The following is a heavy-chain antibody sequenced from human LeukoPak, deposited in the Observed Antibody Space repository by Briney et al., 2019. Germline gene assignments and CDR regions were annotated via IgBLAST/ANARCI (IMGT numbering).Heavy chain of an antibody. V-gene: IGHV3-23*01. D-gene: IGHD5-18*01. CDR2: ISESGTGT. CDR3: AKDIAQGYTYGSIEQDY. J-gene: IGHJ4*02. CDR1: GLTFSNYA. Sequence: PGGSLRLSCAASGLTFSNYAMSWVRQAPGKGLEWVPAISESGTGTYYADSVKGRFTISRDNSKNTLSLQMNSLRAEDTAVYYCAKDIAQGYTYGSIEQDYWGQGTLVTVSS.